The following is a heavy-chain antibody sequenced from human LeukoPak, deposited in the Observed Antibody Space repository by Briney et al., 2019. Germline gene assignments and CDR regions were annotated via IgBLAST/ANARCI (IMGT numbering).Heavy chain of an antibody. CDR1: GGSISSYY. V-gene: IGHV4-4*07. J-gene: IGHJ4*02. CDR2: IYISGST. D-gene: IGHD1-1*01. CDR3: ARDRGTWNDDGFDY. Sequence: SETLSLTCTVSGGSISSYYWSWIRQPAGKGLEWIGRIYISGSTNYNPSLKSRVTMSVDTSKNQFSLKLSSVTAADTAVYYCARDRGTWNDDGFDYWGQGTLVTVSS.